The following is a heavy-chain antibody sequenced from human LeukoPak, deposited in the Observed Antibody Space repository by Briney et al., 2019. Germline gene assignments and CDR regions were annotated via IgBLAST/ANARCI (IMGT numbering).Heavy chain of an antibody. CDR1: GGSISSYY. V-gene: IGHV4-4*07. J-gene: IGHJ4*02. CDR2: IYISGST. D-gene: IGHD1-1*01. CDR3: ARDRGTWNDDGFDY. Sequence: SETLSLTCTVSGGSISSYYWSWIRQPAGKGLEWIGRIYISGSTNYNPSLKSRVTMSVDTSKNQFSLKLSSVTAADTAVYYCARDRGTWNDDGFDYWGQGTLVTVSS.